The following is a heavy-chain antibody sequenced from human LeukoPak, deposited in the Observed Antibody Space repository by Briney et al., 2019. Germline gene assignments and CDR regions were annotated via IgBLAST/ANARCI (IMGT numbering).Heavy chain of an antibody. J-gene: IGHJ3*02. CDR1: GFTVSSNY. CDR2: IYSDGST. Sequence: GSLRLSCAASGFTVSSNYMNGVRQAPGKGLEWVSVIYSDGSTYYADFVKGRCTISRDNSKTTRYLQMNGLRAEDTAVYYCARAGGGTYYYDSSGYSGAFDIWGQGTMVTVSS. D-gene: IGHD3-22*01. CDR3: ARAGGGTYYYDSSGYSGAFDI. V-gene: IGHV3-53*01.